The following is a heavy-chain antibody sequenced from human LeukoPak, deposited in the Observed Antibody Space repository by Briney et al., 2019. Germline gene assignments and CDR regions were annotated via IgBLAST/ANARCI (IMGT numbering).Heavy chain of an antibody. D-gene: IGHD6-13*01. Sequence: TGGSLRLSCAASGFIFSSYSMNWVRQAPGKGLEWASSISSSSSYIYYADSVKGRFAISRDNAKNSLYLQMNSLRAEDTAVYYCASPITYSSYYGMDVWGQGTTVTVSS. CDR3: ASPITYSSYYGMDV. CDR1: GFIFSSYS. V-gene: IGHV3-21*01. CDR2: ISSSSSYI. J-gene: IGHJ6*02.